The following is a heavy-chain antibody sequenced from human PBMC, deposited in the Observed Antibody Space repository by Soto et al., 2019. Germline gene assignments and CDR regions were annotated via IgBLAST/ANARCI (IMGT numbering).Heavy chain of an antibody. CDR1: GYTFTSYD. CDR3: ARRVDTAMVNYYYYGMDV. Sequence: QVQLVQSGAEVKKPGASVKVSCKASGYTFTSYDINWVRQATGQGLEWMGWMNPNSGNTGYAQKFQGRVTMTRNTSISTDYMELSSLRSEDTAVYYWARRVDTAMVNYYYYGMDVWGQGTTVTVSS. CDR2: MNPNSGNT. V-gene: IGHV1-8*01. J-gene: IGHJ6*02. D-gene: IGHD5-18*01.